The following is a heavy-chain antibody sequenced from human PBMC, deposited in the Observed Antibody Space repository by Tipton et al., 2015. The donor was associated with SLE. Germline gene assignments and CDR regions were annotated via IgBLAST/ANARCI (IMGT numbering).Heavy chain of an antibody. CDR3: TRQGSSRPFDY. D-gene: IGHD6-13*01. CDR1: GFTFSSYW. Sequence: SLRLSCAASGFTFSSYWMSWVRQAPGKGLEWVGRIKSKTDGGTTDYAAPVKGRFTISRDDSKSIAYLQMNSLKTEDTAVYYCTRQGSSRPFDYWGQGTLVTVSS. J-gene: IGHJ4*02. V-gene: IGHV3-15*01. CDR2: IKSKTDGGTT.